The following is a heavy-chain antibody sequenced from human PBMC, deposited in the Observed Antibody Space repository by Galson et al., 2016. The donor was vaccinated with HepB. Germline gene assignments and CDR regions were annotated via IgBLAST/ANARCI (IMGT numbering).Heavy chain of an antibody. CDR3: ARTCGTDCYSAFDI. D-gene: IGHD2-21*02. CDR2: ISSTGGV. CDR1: GYSISDDNW. Sequence: ETLSLTCAVSGYSISDDNWWGWIRQPPGKGLEWIGYISSTGGVFYNPSLKSRVALSVDTSKNRFSLKVNSLTAADTAVYYCARTCGTDCYSAFDIWGQGTMVTVSS. V-gene: IGHV4-28*05. J-gene: IGHJ3*02.